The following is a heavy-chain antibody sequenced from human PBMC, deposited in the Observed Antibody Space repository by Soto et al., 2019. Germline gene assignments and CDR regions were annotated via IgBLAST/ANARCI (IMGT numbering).Heavy chain of an antibody. Sequence: ASVKVSCKASGYTFTSYDINWVRQATGQGLEWMGWMNPNSGNTGYAQKFQGRVTMTRNTSISTAYMELSSLRSEDTAVYYCASSIGYTEAAAGPDIWGQGTMVTVSS. J-gene: IGHJ3*02. CDR3: ASSIGYTEAAAGPDI. V-gene: IGHV1-8*01. D-gene: IGHD6-13*01. CDR2: MNPNSGNT. CDR1: GYTFTSYD.